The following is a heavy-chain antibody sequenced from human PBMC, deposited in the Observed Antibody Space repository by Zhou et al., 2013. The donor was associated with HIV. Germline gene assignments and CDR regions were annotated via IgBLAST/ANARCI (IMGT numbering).Heavy chain of an antibody. Sequence: QVHLVQSGAEVKKPGSSVKVSCKASGGTFNSYAISWVRQAPGQGLEWMGGIIPMFGTADYAQKFQGRVTITADESTSTAYMELSSLRSEDTAVYYCARGSYSSSWTADYYYMDVWGKGTTVTVSS. D-gene: IGHD6-13*01. CDR3: ARGSYSSSWTADYYYMDV. CDR2: IIPMFGTA. V-gene: IGHV1-69*12. J-gene: IGHJ6*03. CDR1: GGTFNSYA.